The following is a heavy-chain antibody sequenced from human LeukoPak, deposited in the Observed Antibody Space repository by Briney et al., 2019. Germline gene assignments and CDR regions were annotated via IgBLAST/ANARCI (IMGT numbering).Heavy chain of an antibody. D-gene: IGHD6-13*01. CDR2: IDSGGST. V-gene: IGHV3-66*02. Sequence: GGSLRLSRAASEFTVSSNYMSWVRQAPGKGLEWVSVIDSGGSTYYADSVKGRFNISRDNSKNTLYLQVNSLRAEDTAVYYCARDIRYSSSWRFDYWGQGTLVTVSS. CDR3: ARDIRYSSSWRFDY. J-gene: IGHJ4*02. CDR1: EFTVSSNY.